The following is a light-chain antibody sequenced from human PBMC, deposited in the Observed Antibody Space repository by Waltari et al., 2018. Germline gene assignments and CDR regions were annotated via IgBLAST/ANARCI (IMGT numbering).Light chain of an antibody. CDR1: LSIGPY. CDR3: QQTYSTPRT. Sequence: DIQMTQSPSSLSASVGDRVTIPCRASLSIGPYLNWFQQKAGEDPKPLISAASSLQPGVPSRFSGGGSWTDFTLIIASLQPDDFASYYCQQTYSTPRTFGQGTKLEI. CDR2: AAS. J-gene: IGKJ2*01. V-gene: IGKV1-39*01.